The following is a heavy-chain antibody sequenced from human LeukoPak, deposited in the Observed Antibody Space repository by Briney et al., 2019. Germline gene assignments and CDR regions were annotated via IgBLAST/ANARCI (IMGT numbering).Heavy chain of an antibody. CDR1: GFTFSTFA. Sequence: GGSLRLSCAASGFTFSTFAMIWVRQPPGKGLEWVSSIFPSGDEIQYADSVRGRFTIFRDNSKSTLSLQMNSLRAEDTAVYYCAELGITMIGGVWGKGTTVTISS. V-gene: IGHV3-23*01. J-gene: IGHJ6*04. CDR3: AELGITMIGGV. D-gene: IGHD3-10*02. CDR2: IFPSGDEI.